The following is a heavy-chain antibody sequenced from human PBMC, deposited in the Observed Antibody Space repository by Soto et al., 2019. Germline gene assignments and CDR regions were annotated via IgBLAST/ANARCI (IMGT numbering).Heavy chain of an antibody. Sequence: SVKVCCKACGGTFSSYAISWVRQAPGQGLEWMGGIIPIFGAANYAQKFQGRVTITADESTSTAYMELSSLRSEDTAVYYCARTLLSRLYYDILTGSPSYYYGMDVWGQGTTVTVSS. CDR2: IIPIFGAA. CDR1: GGTFSSYA. J-gene: IGHJ6*02. D-gene: IGHD3-9*01. V-gene: IGHV1-69*13. CDR3: ARTLLSRLYYDILTGSPSYYYGMDV.